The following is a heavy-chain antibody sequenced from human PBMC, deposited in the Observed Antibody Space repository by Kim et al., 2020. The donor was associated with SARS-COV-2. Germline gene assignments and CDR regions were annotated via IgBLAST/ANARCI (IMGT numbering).Heavy chain of an antibody. D-gene: IGHD1-20*01. CDR3: GKDLDDNWNAGEGNF. J-gene: IGHJ4*01. CDR2: ITGSGDAT. Sequence: GGSLRLSCAASGFTFSTYAMSWVRQAPGKGLQWVSAITGSGDATYYADSVKGRFTISRDNSKNMLYLQMDSLRADDTAIYYCGKDLDDNWNAGEGNFWGQEPWSPSP. CDR1: GFTFSTYA. V-gene: IGHV3-23*01.